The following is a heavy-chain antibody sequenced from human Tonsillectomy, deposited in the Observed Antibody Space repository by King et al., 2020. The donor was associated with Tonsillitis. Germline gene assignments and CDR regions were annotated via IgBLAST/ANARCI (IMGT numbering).Heavy chain of an antibody. CDR1: EFIFKYD. D-gene: IGHD2-15*01. Sequence: EVQLVESGGGLVQPGGSLRLSCAVSEFIFKYDMSWVRQAPGKGLEWVSAITRSGDSAYYADSVKGRFTISTDKFKNTLFLQMNSLRAEDTAVYYCAKGYRYCSGGSCNSAMFRFDAWGQGTLVTVSS. CDR3: AKGYRYCSGGSCNSAMFRFDA. J-gene: IGHJ5*02. V-gene: IGHV3-23*04. CDR2: ITRSGDSA.